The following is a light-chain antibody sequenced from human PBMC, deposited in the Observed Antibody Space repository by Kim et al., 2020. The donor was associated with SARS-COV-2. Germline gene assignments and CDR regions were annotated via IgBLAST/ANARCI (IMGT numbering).Light chain of an antibody. J-gene: IGLJ3*02. CDR1: SGHSSYA. V-gene: IGLV4-69*01. CDR3: QTWGTGIRV. Sequence: ASVKLTCTLSSGHSSYAIAGHQQQPEKGPRYLMKLNSDGSHSKGDGIPDRFSGSSSGAERYLTISSLQSEDEAEYYCQTWGTGIRVFGGGTQLTVL. CDR2: LNSDGSH.